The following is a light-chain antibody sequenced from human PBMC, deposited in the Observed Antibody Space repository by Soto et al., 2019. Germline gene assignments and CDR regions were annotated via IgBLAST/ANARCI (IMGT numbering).Light chain of an antibody. CDR1: SSDVGGYNS. CDR2: DVS. J-gene: IGLJ1*01. V-gene: IGLV2-14*01. Sequence: QSALTQPASVSGSAGQSITISCTGTSSDVGGYNSVSWYQQYPGKAPKLMIYDVSNRPSGVSNRFSGSKSGNTASLTISGLQAEDEADYYCSSYTSSSTLYVFGTGTKLTV. CDR3: SSYTSSSTLYV.